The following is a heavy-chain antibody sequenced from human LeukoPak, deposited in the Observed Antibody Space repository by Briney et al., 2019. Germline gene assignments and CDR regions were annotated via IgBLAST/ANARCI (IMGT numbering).Heavy chain of an antibody. CDR2: IYHSGNT. CDR1: GYSISSGYY. J-gene: IGHJ4*02. Sequence: PSETLSLTCAVSGYSISSGYYRGWIRQPPGKGLEWIGSIYHSGNTYYSPSLKGRVTISIDTSKNHFSLKLTSVAAADTAVYYCARDLGSGGNSDYWGQGTLVTVSS. D-gene: IGHD4-23*01. V-gene: IGHV4-38-2*02. CDR3: ARDLGSGGNSDY.